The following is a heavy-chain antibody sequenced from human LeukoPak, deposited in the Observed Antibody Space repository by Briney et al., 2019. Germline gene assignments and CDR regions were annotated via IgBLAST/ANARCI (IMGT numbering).Heavy chain of an antibody. V-gene: IGHV3-30*03. D-gene: IGHD5-24*01. CDR2: ISYDGSNK. Sequence: PGGSLRLSCAASGFTFSSYGMHWVRQAPGKGLEWVAVISYDGSNKYYADSVKGRFTISRDNSKNTLYLQMNSLRAEDTAVYYCARDVMATPARLVYFDYWGQGTLVTVSS. CDR1: GFTFSSYG. J-gene: IGHJ4*02. CDR3: ARDVMATPARLVYFDY.